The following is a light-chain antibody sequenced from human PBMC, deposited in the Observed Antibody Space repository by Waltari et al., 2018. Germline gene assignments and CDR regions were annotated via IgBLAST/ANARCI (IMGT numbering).Light chain of an antibody. Sequence: DIQITQSPSSLSASMGARVTITCRTIQAISNYLAWYQQKPGQVPKLLIYAASMLQSGVPSRFSGTGSGTGFSLTISSLQPEDVATYYCQKYNSAPLTFGGGTKVEIK. CDR1: QAISNY. J-gene: IGKJ4*01. CDR3: QKYNSAPLT. CDR2: AAS. V-gene: IGKV1-27*01.